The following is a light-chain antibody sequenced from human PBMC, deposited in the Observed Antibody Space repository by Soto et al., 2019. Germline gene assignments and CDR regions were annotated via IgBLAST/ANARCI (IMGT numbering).Light chain of an antibody. CDR1: QSISSW. V-gene: IGKV1-5*01. Sequence: DIQMTQSPSTLSASVGDRVNITCRASQSISSWLAWYQQKPGKAPKLLIYDASSLESGVPSRFSGSGSGTEFTLTISSLQPDDFATYYCQQYNSYSLLTFGGGTKVEIK. CDR2: DAS. CDR3: QQYNSYSLLT. J-gene: IGKJ4*01.